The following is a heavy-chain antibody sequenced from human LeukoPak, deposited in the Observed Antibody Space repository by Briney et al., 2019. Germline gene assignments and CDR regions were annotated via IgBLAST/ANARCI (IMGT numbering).Heavy chain of an antibody. CDR1: GFTFSSYW. D-gene: IGHD6-19*01. Sequence: PGGSLRLSCAASGFTFSSYWMSWVRQAPGTGLEWVANIKHDGSDTFYVDSLKGRFTISRDNAKNSLYLQMNGLRAEDTALYYCARGVFSSGWYPDNFDCWGQGTLVTVSS. CDR2: IKHDGSDT. CDR3: ARGVFSSGWYPDNFDC. V-gene: IGHV3-7*01. J-gene: IGHJ4*02.